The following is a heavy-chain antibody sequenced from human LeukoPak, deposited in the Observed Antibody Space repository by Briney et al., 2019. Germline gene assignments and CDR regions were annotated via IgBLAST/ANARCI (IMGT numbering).Heavy chain of an antibody. Sequence: SETLSLTCAVYGGSFSGYYWSWIRQPPGKGLEWIGEINHSGSTNYNPSLKSRVTISVDTSKNQFSLKLSSVTAADTAVYYCARGHRRYFDWLLSPHPHFDYWGQGTLVTVSS. CDR3: ARGHRRYFDWLLSPHPHFDY. J-gene: IGHJ4*02. CDR2: INHSGST. D-gene: IGHD3-9*01. CDR1: GGSFSGYY. V-gene: IGHV4-34*01.